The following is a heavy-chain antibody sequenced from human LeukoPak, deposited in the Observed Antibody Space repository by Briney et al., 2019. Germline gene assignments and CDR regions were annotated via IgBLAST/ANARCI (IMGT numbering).Heavy chain of an antibody. J-gene: IGHJ4*02. D-gene: IGHD2-15*01. CDR1: GFTYSSYA. V-gene: IGHV3-23*01. CDR2: ISGSDGST. CDR3: AKDSTSAWAAYYFDY. Sequence: GGSLRLSCAASGFTYSSYAMSWVRQTPGKGLEWVSTISGSDGSTYYADSVKGRFTISRDDSKNTLYLQMNSLRAEDTAVYYCAKDSTSAWAAYYFDYWGQGTLVTVSS.